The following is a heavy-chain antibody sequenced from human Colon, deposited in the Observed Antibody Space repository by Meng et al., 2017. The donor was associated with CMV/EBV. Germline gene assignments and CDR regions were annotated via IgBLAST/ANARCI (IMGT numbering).Heavy chain of an antibody. J-gene: IGHJ4*02. V-gene: IGHV4-59*01. CDR1: GGSISSYY. Sequence: SETLSLTCTVSGGSISSYYWSWIRQPPGKGLEWIGYIYYSGSTNYNPSLKSRVTISVDTSKNQFSLKLSSVTAADTAVYYCARGKTMYGVTYYFDYWGQGTLVTVSS. CDR2: IYYSGST. D-gene: IGHD3-3*01. CDR3: ARGKTMYGVTYYFDY.